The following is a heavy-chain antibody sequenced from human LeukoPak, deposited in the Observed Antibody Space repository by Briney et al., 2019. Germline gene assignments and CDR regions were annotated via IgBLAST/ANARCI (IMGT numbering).Heavy chain of an antibody. J-gene: IGHJ4*02. Sequence: ASVKVSCKASGYTFTSYGISWVRQAPGQGLEWMGWISAYNGNTNYAQKLQGRVTMTTDTSTSTAYMELRSLRSDDTAVYYCAKDPTHFRVWDYYDTNILSHWGQGTLVTVSS. V-gene: IGHV1-18*01. D-gene: IGHD3-22*01. CDR3: AKDPTHFRVWDYYDTNILSH. CDR1: GYTFTSYG. CDR2: ISAYNGNT.